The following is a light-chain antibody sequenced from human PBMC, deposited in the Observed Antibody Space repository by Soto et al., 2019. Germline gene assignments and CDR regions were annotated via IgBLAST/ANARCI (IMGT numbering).Light chain of an antibody. J-gene: IGKJ5*01. CDR3: QQYKNWPPIT. Sequence: EIVLTQSPATLSGSPGEGATLSCRASQSLSSSLAWYQQKPGQAPRLLIYAASTRATGVPARFSGSGSGTEFTLTISSLQSEDFAVYYCQQYKNWPPITFGQGTRLEIK. CDR1: QSLSSS. V-gene: IGKV3-15*01. CDR2: AAS.